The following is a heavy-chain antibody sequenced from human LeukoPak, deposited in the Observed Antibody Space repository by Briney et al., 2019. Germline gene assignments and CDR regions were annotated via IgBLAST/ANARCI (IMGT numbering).Heavy chain of an antibody. CDR3: ARASYSHCTSCTDY. D-gene: IGHD2-2*01. V-gene: IGHV3-7*01. Sequence: GGSLRLSCAASGFTFSSYWMSSVRQAPGKGLEWVANIKQDGGEKYYVDSLKGRFTISRDNAKNSLYLQKNSLRAEDTAVYYCARASYSHCTSCTDYWGQGTLVTVSS. J-gene: IGHJ4*02. CDR1: GFTFSSYW. CDR2: IKQDGGEK.